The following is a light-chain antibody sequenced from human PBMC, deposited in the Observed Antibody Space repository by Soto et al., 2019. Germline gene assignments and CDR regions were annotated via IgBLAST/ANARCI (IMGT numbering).Light chain of an antibody. CDR2: DAS. J-gene: IGKJ1*01. CDR3: QQFYNYPRT. CDR1: QDIGTY. V-gene: IGKV1-8*01. Sequence: AIRMTQSPSSFSASTGDRVSITCRATQDIGTYLAWYQQIPGKAPKLLIYDASTLQTGVPSRFSGSGSGTDFTLTISYLQSEDFGTYSCQQFYNYPRTFGQGTKVEIK.